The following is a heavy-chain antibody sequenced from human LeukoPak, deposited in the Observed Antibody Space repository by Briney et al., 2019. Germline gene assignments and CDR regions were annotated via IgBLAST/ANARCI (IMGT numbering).Heavy chain of an antibody. V-gene: IGHV3-21*01. D-gene: IGHD5-12*01. CDR2: ISSSSSYI. Sequence: GGSLRLSCAASGFTFSSYSMNWVRQAPGKGLEWVSSISSSSSYIYSADSVKGRFTISRDNAKNSLYLQMNSLRAEDTAVYYCTSSGYVGLYYYYYMDVWGKGTTVTVSS. J-gene: IGHJ6*03. CDR1: GFTFSSYS. CDR3: TSSGYVGLYYYYYMDV.